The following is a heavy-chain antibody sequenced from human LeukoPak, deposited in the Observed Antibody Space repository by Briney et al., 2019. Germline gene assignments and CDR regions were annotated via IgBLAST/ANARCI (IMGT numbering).Heavy chain of an antibody. Sequence: QAGGSLRLSCAASGFTFSNYVMSWVRQAPGKGLEWVSAISGSGNSTCYPDSVKGRFSISRDNSNNTLYLQLSSLRAEDTAVYYCAKTLVGATSGPDYYFVSWGQGTLVTVSS. CDR1: GFTFSNYV. V-gene: IGHV3-23*01. J-gene: IGHJ4*02. D-gene: IGHD1-26*01. CDR3: AKTLVGATSGPDYYFVS. CDR2: ISGSGNST.